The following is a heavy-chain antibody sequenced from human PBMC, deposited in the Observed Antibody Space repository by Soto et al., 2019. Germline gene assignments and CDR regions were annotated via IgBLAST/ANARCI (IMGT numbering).Heavy chain of an antibody. V-gene: IGHV4-4*02. J-gene: IGHJ4*02. Sequence: SETLSLTCAVSGGSFTSYNWWTWVRHPPGQPLEWVGDIYRTGSTNYNPSLKSRATISLDKTENQFSLKLTSLTAADTAVYYCASRAPGTSVDYWGQGTLVTVSS. D-gene: IGHD1-1*01. CDR2: IYRTGST. CDR3: ASRAPGTSVDY. CDR1: GGSFTSYNW.